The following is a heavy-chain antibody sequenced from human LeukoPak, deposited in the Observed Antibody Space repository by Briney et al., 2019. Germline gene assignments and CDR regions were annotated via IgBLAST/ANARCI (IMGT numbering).Heavy chain of an antibody. Sequence: GGSLRLSCAASGFTFSSYSMNWVRQAPGKGLEWVSYISSSSSTIYYADSVKGRFTISRDNAKNSLYLQMNSLRAEDTALYYCAKDSLRFLEWLLPNFDYWGQGTLVTVSS. J-gene: IGHJ4*02. CDR3: AKDSLRFLEWLLPNFDY. V-gene: IGHV3-48*04. D-gene: IGHD3-3*01. CDR1: GFTFSSYS. CDR2: ISSSSSTI.